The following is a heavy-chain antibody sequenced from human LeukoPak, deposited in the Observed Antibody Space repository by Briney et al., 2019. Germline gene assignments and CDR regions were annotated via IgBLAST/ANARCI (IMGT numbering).Heavy chain of an antibody. J-gene: IGHJ6*02. Sequence: ASVKVSCKASGYTFTSYAMNWVRQAPGQGLEWMGWINTNTGNPTYAQGFTGRFVFSLDTSVSTAYLQISSLKAEDTAVYYCARGGGTVLFAFSDGMDVWGQGTTVTVSS. CDR3: ARGGGTVLFAFSDGMDV. V-gene: IGHV7-4-1*02. CDR1: GYTFTSYA. CDR2: INTNTGNP. D-gene: IGHD4-17*01.